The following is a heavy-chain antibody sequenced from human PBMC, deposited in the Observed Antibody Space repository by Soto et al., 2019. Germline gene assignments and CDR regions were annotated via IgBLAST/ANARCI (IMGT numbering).Heavy chain of an antibody. J-gene: IGHJ5*02. CDR1: GGTFSSYA. V-gene: IGHV1-69*13. CDR3: ARDHSYYGSGSYYPPPWFDP. CDR2: IIPIFGTA. Sequence: ASVKVSCKASGGTFSSYAISWVRQAPGQGLEWMGGIIPIFGTANYAQKFQGRATITADESTRTAYMELSSLRSEDTAVYYCARDHSYYGSGSYYPPPWFDPWGQGTMVTVSS. D-gene: IGHD3-10*01.